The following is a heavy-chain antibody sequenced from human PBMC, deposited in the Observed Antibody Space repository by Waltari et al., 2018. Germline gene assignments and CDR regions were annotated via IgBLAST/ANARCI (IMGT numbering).Heavy chain of an antibody. V-gene: IGHV3-7*04. D-gene: IGHD4-4*01. Sequence: EVQLVESGGGLVQPGGSLRLSCAASGFTVSSFWMSWVRQGTGKGLEWVANIKQDGSEKYYVDSVKGRFTISRDNAKNSLYLQMNSLRAEDTAVYYCARGQSTWVTTYYWGQGTLVTVSS. CDR3: ARGQSTWVTTYY. CDR1: GFTVSSFW. CDR2: IKQDGSEK. J-gene: IGHJ4*02.